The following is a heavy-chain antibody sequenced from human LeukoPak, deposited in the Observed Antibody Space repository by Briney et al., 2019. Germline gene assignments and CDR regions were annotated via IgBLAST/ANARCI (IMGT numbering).Heavy chain of an antibody. CDR1: GFTVSSNY. CDR2: IYSGGST. Sequence: GGSLRLSCAVSGFTVSSNYMSWVRQAPGKGLEWVSVIYSGGSTYYADSVKGRFTISRDNSKNTLYLQMNSLRAEDTAVYYCARGGYYDSSGSFDYWGQGTLVTVSS. V-gene: IGHV3-66*01. D-gene: IGHD3-22*01. J-gene: IGHJ4*02. CDR3: ARGGYYDSSGSFDY.